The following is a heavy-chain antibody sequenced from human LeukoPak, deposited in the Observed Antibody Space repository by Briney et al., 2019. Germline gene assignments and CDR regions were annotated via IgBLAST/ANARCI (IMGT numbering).Heavy chain of an antibody. CDR1: GGSISNYY. CDR2: IYSSGST. Sequence: SETLSLTCTVSGGSISNYYWSWIRQPPGKGLEWIGYIYSSGSTNYNPSLKGRVTISADTSKNQFSLKLSTVTAADTAVYYCARDHYYDSSGYTFGYWGQGTLVTVSS. CDR3: ARDHYYDSSGYTFGY. J-gene: IGHJ4*02. V-gene: IGHV4-59*01. D-gene: IGHD3-22*01.